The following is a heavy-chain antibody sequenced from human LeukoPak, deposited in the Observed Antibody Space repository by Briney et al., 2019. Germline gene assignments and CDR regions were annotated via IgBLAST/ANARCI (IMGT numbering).Heavy chain of an antibody. CDR1: GGTFSSYA. Sequence: SVKVSCKASGGTFSSYAISWVRQAPGQGLEWMGRIIPIFGIANYAQKFQGRVTITADKSTSTAYMELSSLRSEDTAVYYCARVPDTAMVTYYGMDVWGHGTTVTVSS. J-gene: IGHJ6*02. CDR3: ARVPDTAMVTYYGMDV. CDR2: IIPIFGIA. D-gene: IGHD5-18*01. V-gene: IGHV1-69*04.